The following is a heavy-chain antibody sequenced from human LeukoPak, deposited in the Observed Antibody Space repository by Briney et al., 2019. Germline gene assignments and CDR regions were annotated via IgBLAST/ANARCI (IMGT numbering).Heavy chain of an antibody. V-gene: IGHV1-3*01. D-gene: IGHD2-2*02. CDR3: ARAGCSSTSCYIDY. Sequence: ASVKVSCKASGYTFTSYAMHWVRQAPGQRLEWMGWINAGNGNTKYSQKFQGRVTITRDTSASTAYMELSSLRSEDTAVYYCARAGCSSTSCYIDYWGQGTLVTVSS. CDR1: GYTFTSYA. J-gene: IGHJ4*02. CDR2: INAGNGNT.